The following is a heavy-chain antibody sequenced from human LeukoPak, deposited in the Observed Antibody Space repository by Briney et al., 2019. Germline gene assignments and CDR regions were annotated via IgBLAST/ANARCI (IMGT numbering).Heavy chain of an antibody. CDR2: IDPSDSYT. D-gene: IGHD5-12*01. V-gene: IGHV5-10-1*01. J-gene: IGHJ4*02. CDR1: GYSFTSYW. CDR3: ARMRGPIVAGDY. Sequence: GESLKISCKGSGYSFTSYWISWVREMPGKGLEWMGRIDPSDSYTNYSPSFQGHVTISADKSISTAYLQWSSLKASDTAMYYCARMRGPIVAGDYWGQGTLVTVSS.